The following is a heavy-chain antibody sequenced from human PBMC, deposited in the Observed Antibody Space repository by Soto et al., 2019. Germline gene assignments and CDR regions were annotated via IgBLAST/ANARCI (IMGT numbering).Heavy chain of an antibody. CDR2: IYYSGST. D-gene: IGHD3-3*01. Sequence: PSEPLSLTCTVSGGSIGSYYWSWIRQPPGKGLEWIGYIYYSGSTNYNPSLKSRVTVSVDTSKNQFSLKLSSVTAADTAVYYCATRAADYNFWSGYYSYYYYMDVWGKGTTVTVSS. CDR1: GGSIGSYY. J-gene: IGHJ6*03. V-gene: IGHV4-59*08. CDR3: ATRAADYNFWSGYYSYYYYMDV.